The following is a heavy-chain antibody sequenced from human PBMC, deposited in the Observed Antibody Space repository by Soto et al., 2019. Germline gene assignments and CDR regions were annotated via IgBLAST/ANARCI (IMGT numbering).Heavy chain of an antibody. D-gene: IGHD3-22*01. CDR2: IYYSGST. J-gene: IGHJ5*02. Sequence: PSETLSLTCTVSGGSISSVDYYWSWVRQHPGKGLEWIGYIYYSGSTYYNPSLKSRIAMSVDTSENQFSLKLSSVTAADTAIYYCAREGGRYYDARGYFVDWFDPWGQGTLVTVSS. V-gene: IGHV4-31*03. CDR3: AREGGRYYDARGYFVDWFDP. CDR1: GGSISSVDYY.